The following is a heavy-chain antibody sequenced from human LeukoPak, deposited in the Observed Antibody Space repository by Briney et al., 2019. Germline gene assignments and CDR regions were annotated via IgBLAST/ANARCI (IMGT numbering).Heavy chain of an antibody. CDR3: ARSNPSVDYGDYAFDY. J-gene: IGHJ4*02. CDR2: IYTSGST. CDR1: GGSISSYY. Sequence: SETLSLTCTVSGGSISSYYWSWIRQPAGKGLEWIGRIYTSGSTNYNPSLKSRVTMSVDTSKNQFSLKLSSVTAADTAAYYCARSNPSVDYGDYAFDYWGQGTLVTVSS. D-gene: IGHD4-17*01. V-gene: IGHV4-4*07.